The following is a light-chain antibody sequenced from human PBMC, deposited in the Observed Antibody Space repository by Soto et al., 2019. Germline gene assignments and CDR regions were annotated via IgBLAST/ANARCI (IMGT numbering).Light chain of an antibody. Sequence: DLQMTQSPSTLSASIGDRVTITCRASQSVNYWLAWFQQKPGKAPKLLMYRASSLETGVPSRFSGSGYGTEFTLTISSLQPDDFATYYCQQYLLYWWTFGQGTKVEIK. J-gene: IGKJ1*01. V-gene: IGKV1-5*03. CDR1: QSVNYW. CDR2: RAS. CDR3: QQYLLYWWT.